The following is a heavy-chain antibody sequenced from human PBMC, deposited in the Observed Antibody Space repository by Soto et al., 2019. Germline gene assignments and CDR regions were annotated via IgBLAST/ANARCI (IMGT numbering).Heavy chain of an antibody. D-gene: IGHD6-13*01. CDR2: INHSGST. V-gene: IGHV4-34*01. CDR1: GGSFSGYY. Sequence: SETLSLTCAVYGGSFSGYYCRWIREPPGKGLEWIGEINHSGSTNYNPALKSRVTISVDTSKNQFSLKLSSVTAADTALYYCAKIAAAAFGYGMDVWGQGTTVTVSS. CDR3: AKIAAAAFGYGMDV. J-gene: IGHJ6*02.